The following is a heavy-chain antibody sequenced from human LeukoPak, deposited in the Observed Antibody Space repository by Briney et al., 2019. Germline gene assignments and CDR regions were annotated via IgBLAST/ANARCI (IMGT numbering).Heavy chain of an antibody. V-gene: IGHV4-30-2*01. J-gene: IGHJ1*01. CDR3: ARGQRFSSSGGYFQH. CDR2: IYHSGST. D-gene: IGHD6-6*01. CDR1: GGSISSGGYY. Sequence: PSETLSLTCTVSGGSISSGGYYSSWIRQPPGKGLEWIGYIYHSGSTYYNPSLKSRVTISVDRSKNQFSLKLSSVTAADTAVYYCARGQRFSSSGGYFQHWGQGTLVTVSS.